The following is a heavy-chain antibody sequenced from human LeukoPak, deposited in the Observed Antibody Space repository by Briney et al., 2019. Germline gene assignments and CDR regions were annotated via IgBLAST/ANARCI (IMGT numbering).Heavy chain of an antibody. Sequence: GGSLRLFCAACGFTFTTYWINWVRQAPGEGLEWVAVINQDGSEKYYVDSVKGRFTISRDNAKNSLYLQMNSLRAEDTAVYYCARDFRNAGDYWGQGTLVTVSS. CDR2: INQDGSEK. CDR1: GFTFTTYW. D-gene: IGHD1-14*01. J-gene: IGHJ4*02. CDR3: ARDFRNAGDY. V-gene: IGHV3-7*01.